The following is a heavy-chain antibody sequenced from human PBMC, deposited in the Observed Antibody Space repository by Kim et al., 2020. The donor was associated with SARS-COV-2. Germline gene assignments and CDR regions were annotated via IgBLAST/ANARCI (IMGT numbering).Heavy chain of an antibody. J-gene: IGHJ4*01. V-gene: IGHV3-7*01. Sequence: GGSLRLSCAVFGFTFSNYWMTWVRQAPGKGLEWVANITEDGGEKYYVDSVKGRFTISRDNAKTVYLQMNSMTAEDTAADYCATQGTNCCGDWYSNIDYF. D-gene: IGHD2-21*01. CDR2: ITEDGGEK. CDR3: ATQGTNCCGDWYSNIDYF. CDR1: GFTFSNYW.